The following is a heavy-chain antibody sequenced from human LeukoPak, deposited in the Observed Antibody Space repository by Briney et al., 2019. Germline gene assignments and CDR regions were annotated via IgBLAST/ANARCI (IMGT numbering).Heavy chain of an antibody. CDR3: ARTLYCSSTNCWKTGLGLGDY. Sequence: SETLSLTCAVYGGSFSGYYWSWIRQSPGKGLEWIGEINHSESTNYNPSLKSRVTISVDTSKNQFSLKLTSVTAADTAVYYCARTLYCSSTNCWKTGLGLGDYWGQGTLVTVSS. CDR2: INHSEST. V-gene: IGHV4-34*01. D-gene: IGHD2-2*01. J-gene: IGHJ4*02. CDR1: GGSFSGYY.